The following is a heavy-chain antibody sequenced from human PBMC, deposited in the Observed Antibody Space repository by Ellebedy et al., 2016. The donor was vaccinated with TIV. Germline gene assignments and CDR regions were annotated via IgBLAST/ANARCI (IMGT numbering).Heavy chain of an antibody. Sequence: GESLKISCPASGFTVSSNGIPWVRLAQGTGLEWDSLISDSGGATSYEAPLKGRFTTSRDNSNHMVYLQINSLRPVDTAVYDCAKDSGPSGWYFDYWGQGTLVTVSS. V-gene: IGHV3-23*01. CDR1: GFTVSSNG. CDR3: AKDSGPSGWYFDY. J-gene: IGHJ4*02. D-gene: IGHD6-19*01. CDR2: ISDSGGAT.